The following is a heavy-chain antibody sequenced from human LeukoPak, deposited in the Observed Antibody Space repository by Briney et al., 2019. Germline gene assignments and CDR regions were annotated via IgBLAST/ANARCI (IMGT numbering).Heavy chain of an antibody. Sequence: PGGSLRLSCAASGFTFSSYWMSWVRQAPGKGLEWVANIKQDGSEKYYVDSVKGRFTISRDNAKNSLYLQMNSLRAEDTAVYYCASYDYVWGSPFDYWGQGTLVTVSS. CDR3: ASYDYVWGSPFDY. CDR1: GFTFSSYW. CDR2: IKQDGSEK. D-gene: IGHD3-16*01. V-gene: IGHV3-7*03. J-gene: IGHJ4*02.